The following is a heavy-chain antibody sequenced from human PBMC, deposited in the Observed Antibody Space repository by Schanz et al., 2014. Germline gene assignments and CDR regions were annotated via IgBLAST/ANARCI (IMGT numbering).Heavy chain of an antibody. CDR3: ARDQSPYTNSSDVRYFDY. CDR1: GYTFTGYY. CDR2: INPNSGTT. D-gene: IGHD6-6*01. J-gene: IGHJ4*02. V-gene: IGHV1-2*04. Sequence: QVQLVQSGAEMKKPGASVKVSCKASGYTFTGYYMHWVRQAPGQGLEWMGWINPNSGTTNYAQKFQGWVTMTRDTSISTAYMELSSLRSDDTAVYYCARDQSPYTNSSDVRYFDYWGQGSLVTVSS.